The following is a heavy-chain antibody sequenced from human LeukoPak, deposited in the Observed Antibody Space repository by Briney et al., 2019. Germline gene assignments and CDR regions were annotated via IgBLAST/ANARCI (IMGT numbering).Heavy chain of an antibody. CDR2: INPSGGST. D-gene: IGHD6-6*01. J-gene: IGHJ4*02. CDR1: GYTFTSYF. CDR3: ARTAGRTFDY. Sequence: ASVKVSCKASGYTFTSYFMHWVRQAPGQGLEWMGIINPSGGSTSYAQKFQGRVTMTRDTSTSTAYMEPSSLRSEDTAVYYCARTAGRTFDYWGQGTLVTVSS. V-gene: IGHV1-46*01.